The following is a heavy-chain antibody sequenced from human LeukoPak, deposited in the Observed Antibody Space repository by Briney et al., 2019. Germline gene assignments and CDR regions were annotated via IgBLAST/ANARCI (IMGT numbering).Heavy chain of an antibody. D-gene: IGHD3-9*01. Sequence: SVKVSCKASGGTFSSYAISWVRQAPGQGLKWMGGIIPIFGTANYAQKFQGRVTITADESTSTAYMELSSLRSEDTAVYYCASGTSAVLRYFDHRFKEDYYYYYGMDVWGQGTTVTVSS. CDR2: IIPIFGTA. V-gene: IGHV1-69*13. J-gene: IGHJ6*02. CDR3: ASGTSAVLRYFDHRFKEDYYYYYGMDV. CDR1: GGTFSSYA.